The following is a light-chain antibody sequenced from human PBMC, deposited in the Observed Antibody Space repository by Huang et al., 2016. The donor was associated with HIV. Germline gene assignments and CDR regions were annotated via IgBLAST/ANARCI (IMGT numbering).Light chain of an antibody. Sequence: EVVITQSPATLSVSPGERVTLSCRASQSVSSNLAWYQQKPGQPPRLLIYGTSTRATGIPARFSGSGSGTEFTLTISSLQSEDFAVYYCHQYNNWYPYTFGQGTKLEIK. V-gene: IGKV3-15*01. J-gene: IGKJ2*01. CDR3: HQYNNWYPYT. CDR1: QSVSSN. CDR2: GTS.